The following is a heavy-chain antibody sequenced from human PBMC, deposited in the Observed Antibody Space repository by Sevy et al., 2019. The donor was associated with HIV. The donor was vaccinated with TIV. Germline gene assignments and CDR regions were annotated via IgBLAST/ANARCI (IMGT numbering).Heavy chain of an antibody. CDR3: ARRQQLVRGYYYYYMDV. CDR1: GYTFTSYD. J-gene: IGHJ6*03. Sequence: ASVKVSCKASGYTFTSYDINWVRQATGQGLEWMGWMNPNSGNTGYAQKFQGRVTMTRNTSISTAYMELSSLRAEDTAVNYCARRQQLVRGYYYYYMDVWGKGTTVTVSS. D-gene: IGHD6-13*01. CDR2: MNPNSGNT. V-gene: IGHV1-8*01.